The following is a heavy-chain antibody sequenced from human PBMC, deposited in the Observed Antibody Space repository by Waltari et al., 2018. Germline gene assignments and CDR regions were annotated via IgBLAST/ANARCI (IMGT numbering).Heavy chain of an antibody. D-gene: IGHD2-2*01. V-gene: IGHV1-69*01. J-gene: IGHJ6*02. CDR1: GGTFSSYA. Sequence: QVQLVQSGAEVKKPGSSVKVSCKASGGTFSSYAISWVRQAPGQGPGWMGGIIPMFGTANDAQKFQGRVTITADESTSTAYMELSSLRSEDTAVYYCARENGVVVPAASYYYYGMDVWGQGTTVIVSS. CDR2: IIPMFGTA. CDR3: ARENGVVVPAASYYYYGMDV.